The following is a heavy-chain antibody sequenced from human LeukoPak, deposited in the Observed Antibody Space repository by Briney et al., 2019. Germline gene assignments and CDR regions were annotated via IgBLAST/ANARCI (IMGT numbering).Heavy chain of an antibody. CDR2: ISNSGGGT. V-gene: IGHV3-23*01. CDR3: AKWRLVPRDPFDY. Sequence: PGGSLRLSCAASGFTFSSYAMNWVRQAPGKGLEWVSGISNSGGGTYYADSVKGRITISRDNSKNTLYLQMNSLRVEDTAVYYCAKWRLVPRDPFDYWGQGTLVTVSS. D-gene: IGHD6-19*01. CDR1: GFTFSSYA. J-gene: IGHJ4*02.